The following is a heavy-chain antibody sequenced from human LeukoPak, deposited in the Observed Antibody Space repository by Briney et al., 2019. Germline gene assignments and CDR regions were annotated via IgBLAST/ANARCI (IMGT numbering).Heavy chain of an antibody. CDR2: IIPILGVK. CDR3: ARDVLEQQLILLDP. Sequence: SVKVSCKASGGTFSRYAVSWVRQAPGQGLEWMGRIIPILGVKNYSQRFQARVTLSADISTGTAYMDLSSLRSEDTAVCYCARDVLEQQLILLDPWGQGTLVTVSS. CDR1: GGTFSRYA. J-gene: IGHJ5*02. D-gene: IGHD6-13*01. V-gene: IGHV1-69*04.